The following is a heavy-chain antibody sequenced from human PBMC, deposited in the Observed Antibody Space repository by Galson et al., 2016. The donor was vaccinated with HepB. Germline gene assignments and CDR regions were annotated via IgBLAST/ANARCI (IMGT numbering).Heavy chain of an antibody. D-gene: IGHD4-23*01. CDR2: IYYSGST. CDR3: VRLIYGGSPDYYYFHGMDV. V-gene: IGHV4-59*01. Sequence: ETLSLTCTVSVGSISSYYWGWIRQPPGRGLEWIGYIYYSGSTNYNPSLKSRVSISVDTSKNQFSLRLNSVTAADTAVYYCVRLIYGGSPDYYYFHGMDVWGQGTTVTVSS. CDR1: VGSISSYY. J-gene: IGHJ6*02.